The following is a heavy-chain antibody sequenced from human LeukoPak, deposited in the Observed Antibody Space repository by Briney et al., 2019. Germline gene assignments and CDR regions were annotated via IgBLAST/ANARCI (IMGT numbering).Heavy chain of an antibody. CDR2: IKQDGSEK. Sequence: GGSLRLSCAASGFTFSSYWMSWVRQAPGKGLEWVANIKQDGSEKYHVDSVKGRFTISRDNAKNSLYLQMNSLRAEDTAVYYCARELLWFGEPLHGMDVWGQGTTVTVSS. V-gene: IGHV3-7*01. CDR3: ARELLWFGEPLHGMDV. D-gene: IGHD3-10*01. J-gene: IGHJ6*02. CDR1: GFTFSSYW.